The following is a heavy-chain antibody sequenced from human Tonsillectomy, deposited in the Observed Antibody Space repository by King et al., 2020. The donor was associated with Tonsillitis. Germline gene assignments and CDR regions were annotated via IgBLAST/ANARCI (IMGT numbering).Heavy chain of an antibody. J-gene: IGHJ4*02. CDR1: GFTFSSYW. D-gene: IGHD3-22*01. V-gene: IGHV3-7*03. Sequence: VQLVESGGGLVQPGGSLRLSCAASGFTFSSYWMTWVRQAPGEGLEWVANIKQDGSEKYYVDSVKGRFTISRDNAKNSLYLQMNSLRAEDTAVYFCARGGWYYYDSRGIPEDFWGQGTLVTVSS. CDR2: IKQDGSEK. CDR3: ARGGWYYYDSRGIPEDF.